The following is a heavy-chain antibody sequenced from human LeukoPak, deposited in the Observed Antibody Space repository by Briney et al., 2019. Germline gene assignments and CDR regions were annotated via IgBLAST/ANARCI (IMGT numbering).Heavy chain of an antibody. J-gene: IGHJ4*02. CDR3: ARDQYYDFWSGHRTFDY. V-gene: IGHV3-48*04. CDR1: GFTFSSYY. CDR2: ISSRSNSI. D-gene: IGHD3-3*01. Sequence: GGSLRLSCAASGFTFSSYYINWVRQAPGKGLEWVSYISSRSNSIYYADSVKGRFTISRDNAKNSLYLQMNSLRAEDTAVYYCARDQYYDFWSGHRTFDYWGQGTLVIVSS.